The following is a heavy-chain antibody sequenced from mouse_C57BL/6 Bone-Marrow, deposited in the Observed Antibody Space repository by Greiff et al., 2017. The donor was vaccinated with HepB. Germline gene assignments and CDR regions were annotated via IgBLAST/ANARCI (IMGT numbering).Heavy chain of an antibody. J-gene: IGHJ4*01. D-gene: IGHD2-3*01. CDR1: GYTFTNYW. CDR3: ARGDDGYPYAMDY. Sequence: QVQLQQSGAELVRPGTSVKMSCKASGYTFTNYWIGWAKQRPGHGLEWIGDIYPGGGYTNYNEKFKSKATLTVDKPSSTAYMQLSSLTSEDSAVYYCARGDDGYPYAMDYWGQGTSVTVSS. V-gene: IGHV1-63*01. CDR2: IYPGGGYT.